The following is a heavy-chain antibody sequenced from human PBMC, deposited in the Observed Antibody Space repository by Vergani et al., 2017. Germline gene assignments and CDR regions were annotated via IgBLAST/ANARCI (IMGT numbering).Heavy chain of an antibody. J-gene: IGHJ5*02. CDR3: ARAYCSSTSCYIMGYNWFDP. V-gene: IGHV4-30-2*01. Sequence: QLQLQESGSGLVKPSQTLSLTCAVSGGSISSGGYSWSWIRQPPGKGLEWIGYIYHSGSTYYNPSLKSRVTISVDRSKNQFSLKLSSVTAADTAVYYCARAYCSSTSCYIMGYNWFDPWGQGTLVTVSS. CDR2: IYHSGST. CDR1: GGSISSGGYS. D-gene: IGHD2-2*02.